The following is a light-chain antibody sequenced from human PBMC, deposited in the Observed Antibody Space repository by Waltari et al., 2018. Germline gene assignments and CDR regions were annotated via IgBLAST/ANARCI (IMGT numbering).Light chain of an antibody. V-gene: IGKV3-15*01. J-gene: IGKJ3*01. CDR3: QQSYNSIRS. Sequence: EIVMTQSPATLSVSPGERATLSCRASQSVSSNLAWYQQKPGQAPRLLIYGASTRATGFPARFSGSGSGTEFTLTISSLQPEDFATYYCQQSYNSIRSFGPGTKV. CDR2: GAS. CDR1: QSVSSN.